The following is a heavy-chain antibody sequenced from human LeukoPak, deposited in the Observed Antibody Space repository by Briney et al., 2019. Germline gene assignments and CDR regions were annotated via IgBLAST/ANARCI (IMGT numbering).Heavy chain of an antibody. CDR2: ISISGGTT. Sequence: GGSLRHSCTASGFAFSNHAMSWVRQAPGKGLEWVSSISISGGTTYYADSVKGRFTISRESSKSTLYLQMNSLRADDTAVYYCANEIRPNDYWGQGTLVTVSS. CDR3: ANEIRPNDY. J-gene: IGHJ4*02. CDR1: GFAFSNHA. D-gene: IGHD4-17*01. V-gene: IGHV3-23*01.